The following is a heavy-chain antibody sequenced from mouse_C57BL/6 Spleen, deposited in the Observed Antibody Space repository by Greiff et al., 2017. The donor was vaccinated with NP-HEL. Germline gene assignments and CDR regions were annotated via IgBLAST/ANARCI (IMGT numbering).Heavy chain of an antibody. D-gene: IGHD2-3*01. CDR1: GYAFSSSW. V-gene: IGHV1-82*01. J-gene: IGHJ3*01. CDR2: IYPGDGDT. Sequence: VQLQQSGPELVKPGASVKISCKAYGYAFSSSWMNWVKQRPGKGLEWIGRIYPGDGDTNYNGKFKGKATLTADKSSSTAYMQLSSLTSEDSAVYFCARSWLLLWFAYWGQGTLVTVSA. CDR3: ARSWLLLWFAY.